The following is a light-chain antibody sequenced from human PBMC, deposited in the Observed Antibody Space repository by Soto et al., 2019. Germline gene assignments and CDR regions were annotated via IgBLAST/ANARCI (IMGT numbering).Light chain of an antibody. CDR2: DVT. CDR3: SSYTSIIAVV. CDR1: SNDIGPYNY. Sequence: HSVLTQPASVSGSPGQSITISCTGTSNDIGPYNYVSWYQQHPGKAPRLLIYDVTNRPSGVSDRFSGSKSGRTASLTISGLQAEDEADYYCSSYTSIIAVVFGGGTKLTVL. J-gene: IGLJ2*01. V-gene: IGLV2-14*03.